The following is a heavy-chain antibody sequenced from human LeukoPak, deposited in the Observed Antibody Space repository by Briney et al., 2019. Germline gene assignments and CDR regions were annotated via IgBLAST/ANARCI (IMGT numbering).Heavy chain of an antibody. D-gene: IGHD5-12*01. Sequence: GESLRISCQGSGFSFTTYLISWVRQMPGKGLKWMGRIYPSDSYTNYSPSFQGRVTISADKSISTAYLQLTSLRASDTAIYYCARHFYSGYDLIDYWGQGTLVTAS. V-gene: IGHV5-10-1*01. J-gene: IGHJ4*02. CDR3: ARHFYSGYDLIDY. CDR1: GFSFTTYL. CDR2: IYPSDSYT.